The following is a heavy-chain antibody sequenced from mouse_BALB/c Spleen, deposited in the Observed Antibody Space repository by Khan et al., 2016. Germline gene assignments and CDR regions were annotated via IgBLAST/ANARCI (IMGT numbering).Heavy chain of an antibody. V-gene: IGHV2-6-1*01. Sequence: QVQLQQSGPGLVAPSQSLSITCTISGFSLTSYGVHWVRQPPGKGLEWLVVIWSDGSTTYNSALKSRLSISKDNSKSQVFLKQNSLPTDYTAVYDCARHGSYYGSEGTYDAMDYWGQGTSVTVSS. CDR1: GFSLTSYG. J-gene: IGHJ4*01. CDR3: ARHGSYYGSEGTYDAMDY. CDR2: IWSDGST. D-gene: IGHD1-1*01.